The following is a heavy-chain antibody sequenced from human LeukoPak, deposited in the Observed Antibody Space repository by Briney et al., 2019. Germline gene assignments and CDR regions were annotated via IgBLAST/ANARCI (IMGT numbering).Heavy chain of an antibody. D-gene: IGHD3-10*01. Sequence: SETLSLTCTVSGGSISSYYWSWIRQPPGKGLEWIGYIYTSGSTNYNPSLKSRVTISVDTSKNQFSLELSSVTAADTAVYYCARHVRFISHALNWYFDLWGRGTLVTVSS. CDR1: GGSISSYY. CDR2: IYTSGST. J-gene: IGHJ2*01. CDR3: ARHVRFISHALNWYFDL. V-gene: IGHV4-4*09.